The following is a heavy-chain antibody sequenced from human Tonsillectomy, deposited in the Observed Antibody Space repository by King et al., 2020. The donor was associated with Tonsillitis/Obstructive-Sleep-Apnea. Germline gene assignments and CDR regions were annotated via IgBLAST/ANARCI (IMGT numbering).Heavy chain of an antibody. CDR3: ARESPYYYDSSGFPAGDWFDP. CDR2: IYYCGST. V-gene: IGHV4-61*01. D-gene: IGHD3-22*01. J-gene: IGHJ5*02. Sequence: QLQESGPGLVKPSETLSLTCTVSGGSVSSGSYYWSWIRQPPGKGLEWIGYIYYCGSTNYNPSLKSRVTISVDTSKNQFSLKLSSVTAADTAVYYCARESPYYYDSSGFPAGDWFDPWGQGTLVTVSS. CDR1: GGSVSSGSYY.